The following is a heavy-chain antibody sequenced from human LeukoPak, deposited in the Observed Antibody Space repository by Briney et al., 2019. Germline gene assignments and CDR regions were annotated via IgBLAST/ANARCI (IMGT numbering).Heavy chain of an antibody. D-gene: IGHD2-21*02. CDR3: ARARGGGDWFDY. CDR1: GFTFSSYG. Sequence: SGGSLRLSCAASGFTFSSYGMHWVRQAPGKGLAWVAVIWYDGSNKYYADSVKGRFTISRDNSKNTLYLQMNSLRAEDTAVYYCARARGGGDWFDYWGQGTLVTVSS. V-gene: IGHV3-33*01. CDR2: IWYDGSNK. J-gene: IGHJ4*02.